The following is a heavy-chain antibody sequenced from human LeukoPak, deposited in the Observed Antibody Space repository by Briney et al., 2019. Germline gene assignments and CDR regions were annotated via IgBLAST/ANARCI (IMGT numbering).Heavy chain of an antibody. CDR1: GFTFSNYW. CDR2: INSDGSST. CDR3: ASDRVFYGLDV. Sequence: GGSLRLSCAASGFTFSNYWMHWVRQAPGKGLVWVSRINSDGSSTHYADSVKGRFTISRDNARNTLYLQMNSLRPEDTAIYYCASDRVFYGLDVWGQGTTVTVSS. V-gene: IGHV3-74*01. J-gene: IGHJ6*02.